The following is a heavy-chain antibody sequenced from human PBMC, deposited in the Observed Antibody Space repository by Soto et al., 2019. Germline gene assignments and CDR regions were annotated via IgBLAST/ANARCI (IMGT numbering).Heavy chain of an antibody. CDR3: ARAWSGYCSSTSCYQAYYYYGMDV. CDR2: ISYDGSNK. V-gene: IGHV3-30-3*01. CDR1: GFTFSSYA. D-gene: IGHD2-2*01. Sequence: GGSLRLSCAASGFTFSSYAMHWVRHAPGKGLEWVAVISYDGSNKYYADSVKGRFTISRDNSKNTLYLQMNSLRAEDTAVYYCARAWSGYCSSTSCYQAYYYYGMDVWGQGTTVTVS. J-gene: IGHJ6*02.